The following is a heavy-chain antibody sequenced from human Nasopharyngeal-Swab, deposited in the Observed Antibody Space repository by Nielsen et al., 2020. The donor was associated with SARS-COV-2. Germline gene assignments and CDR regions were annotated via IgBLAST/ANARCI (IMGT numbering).Heavy chain of an antibody. CDR3: AGIHSSASIDF. Sequence: WIRQPPGKGLEWIGSIFYSGTTYYNPSLKSRVTISVDTSKNHFSLKLSSVTAADTAVYFCAGIHSSASIDFWGQETLVTVSS. J-gene: IGHJ4*02. V-gene: IGHV4-39*02. CDR2: IFYSGTT. D-gene: IGHD6-19*01.